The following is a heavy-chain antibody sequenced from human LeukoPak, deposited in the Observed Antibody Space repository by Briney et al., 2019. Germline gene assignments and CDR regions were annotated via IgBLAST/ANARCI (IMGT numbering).Heavy chain of an antibody. Sequence: PGRSLRLSCAASGFTFDDYAMHWVRHAPGKGLEWVAGISWNSGSIGYADSVKGRFTISRDNAKNSLYLQMNSLRAEDTALYYCAKDISGWELRNFDYWGQGTLVTVSS. CDR2: ISWNSGSI. D-gene: IGHD1-26*01. CDR3: AKDISGWELRNFDY. V-gene: IGHV3-9*01. CDR1: GFTFDDYA. J-gene: IGHJ4*02.